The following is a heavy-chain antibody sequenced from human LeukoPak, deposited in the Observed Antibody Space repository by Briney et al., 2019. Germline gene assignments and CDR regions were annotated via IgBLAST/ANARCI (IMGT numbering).Heavy chain of an antibody. CDR2: IYTSGGT. Sequence: SETLSLTCTVSGGSISSYYWSWIRQPAGKGLEWIGRIYTSGGTNYNPSLKSRVTMSVDTSKNQFSLKLSSVTAADTAVYYCARGSTYYDFWSGYLETIYYFDYWGQGTLVTVSS. CDR3: ARGSTYYDFWSGYLETIYYFDY. CDR1: GGSISSYY. J-gene: IGHJ4*02. V-gene: IGHV4-4*07. D-gene: IGHD3-3*01.